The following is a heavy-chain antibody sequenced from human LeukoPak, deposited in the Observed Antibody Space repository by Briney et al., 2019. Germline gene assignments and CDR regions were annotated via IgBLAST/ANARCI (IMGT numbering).Heavy chain of an antibody. V-gene: IGHV3-7*01. CDR1: GFTFTDYR. CDR3: ARDGTAAGLYFDL. J-gene: IGHJ4*01. D-gene: IGHD6-13*01. Sequence: GGSLSLSCAVSGFTFTDYRMNWVRQAPGKGLEWVASIRQDGGEKSYVDPVKGRFTISRDNTKNSLYLQINSLGAEDTAVYYCARDGTAAGLYFDLWGQGTLVTVSS. CDR2: IRQDGGEK.